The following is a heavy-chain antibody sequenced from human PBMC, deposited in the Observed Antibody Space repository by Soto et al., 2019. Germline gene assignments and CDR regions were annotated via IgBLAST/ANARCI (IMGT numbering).Heavy chain of an antibody. J-gene: IGHJ6*02. CDR2: IIPIFGTA. CDR1: GGTFSSYA. D-gene: IGHD3-10*01. Sequence: ASVKVSCKASGGTFSSYAISWVRQAPGQGLEWMGGIIPIFGTANYAQKFQGRVTITADESTSTAYMELSSLRSEDTAVYYCARADYGSGSYTYYYYGMDVWGQGTTVTVSS. V-gene: IGHV1-69*13. CDR3: ARADYGSGSYTYYYYGMDV.